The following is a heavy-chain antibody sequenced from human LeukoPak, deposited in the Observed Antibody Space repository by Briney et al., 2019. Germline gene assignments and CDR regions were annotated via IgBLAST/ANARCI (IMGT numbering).Heavy chain of an antibody. CDR2: INHSGST. V-gene: IGHV4-34*01. J-gene: IGHJ6*03. D-gene: IGHD2-2*01. CDR1: GGSFSGYY. Sequence: SETLSLTCAVYGGSFSGYYSSWIRQPPGKGLEWIGEINHSGSTNYNPSLKSRVTISVDTSKNQFSLKLSSVTAADTAVYYCARGVRDIVVVPAAQQIYYYYYMDVWGKGTTVTVSS. CDR3: ARGVRDIVVVPAAQQIYYYYYMDV.